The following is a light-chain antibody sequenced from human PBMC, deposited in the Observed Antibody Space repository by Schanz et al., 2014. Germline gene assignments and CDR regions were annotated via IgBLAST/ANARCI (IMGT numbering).Light chain of an antibody. CDR1: SSDVGGYNY. Sequence: QSALTQPPSASGSPGQSVTISCTGTSSDVGGYNYVSWYQQHPGKAPKLMIYEDTKRPSGVPDRFSGSKSGNTASLTVSGLQAEDEADFYCCSYAGYWVFGGGTKLTVL. CDR3: CSYAGYWV. J-gene: IGLJ3*02. CDR2: EDT. V-gene: IGLV2-8*01.